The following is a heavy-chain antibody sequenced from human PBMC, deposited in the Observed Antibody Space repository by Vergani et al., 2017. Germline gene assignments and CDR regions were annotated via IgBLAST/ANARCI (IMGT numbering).Heavy chain of an antibody. J-gene: IGHJ3*02. CDR1: GFTFSSYA. Sequence: QVQLVESGGGVVQPGRSLRLSCAASGFTFSSYAMHWVRQAPGKGLEWVAVISYDGSNKYYADSVKGRFTISRDNSKNTLYLQMNSLRAEDTAVYYCASPLRYGGDAFDIWGQGTMVTVSS. V-gene: IGHV3-30-3*01. CDR3: ASPLRYGGDAFDI. D-gene: IGHD4-23*01. CDR2: ISYDGSNK.